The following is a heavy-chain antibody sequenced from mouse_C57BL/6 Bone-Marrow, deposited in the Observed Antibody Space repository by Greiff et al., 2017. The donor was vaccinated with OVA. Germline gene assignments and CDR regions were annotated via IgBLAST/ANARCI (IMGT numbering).Heavy chain of an antibody. CDR1: GYTFTSYW. Sequence: QVQLKQPGAELVKPGASVKLSCKASGYTFTSYWMQWVKQRPGQGLEWIGEIDPSDSYTNYNQKFKGKATLTVDTSSSTAYMQLSSLTSEDSAVYYCARYPPYDGYYPYFDYWGQGTTLTVSS. V-gene: IGHV1-50*01. D-gene: IGHD2-3*01. J-gene: IGHJ2*01. CDR3: ARYPPYDGYYPYFDY. CDR2: IDPSDSYT.